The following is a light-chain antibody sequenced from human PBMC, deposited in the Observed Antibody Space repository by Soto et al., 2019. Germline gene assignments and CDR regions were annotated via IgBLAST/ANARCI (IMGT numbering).Light chain of an antibody. J-gene: IGLJ7*01. Sequence: QTVVTQSPSASASLGASVKLTCTLSSGHSSYAIAWHQQQPEKGPRYLMKLNSDDSHSKGDGIPDRFSGSSSGAERYLTISSLQSEDEADYYCQTWGTGIAVFGGGTQLTVL. CDR1: SGHSSYA. CDR2: LNSDDSH. V-gene: IGLV4-69*01. CDR3: QTWGTGIAV.